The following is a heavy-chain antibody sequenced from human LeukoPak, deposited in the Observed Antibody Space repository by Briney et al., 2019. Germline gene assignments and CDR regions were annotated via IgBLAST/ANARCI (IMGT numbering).Heavy chain of an antibody. V-gene: IGHV3-21*01. D-gene: IGHD5-18*01. CDR3: ARDGNGVTVY. Sequence: GGSLKLSCAASGFTFSSYSMNWVRQAPGKGLEWVSSISSSSSYIYYADSVKGRFTISRDNAKNSLYLQMNSLRAEDTAVYYCARDGNGVTVYWGQGTLVTVSS. CDR1: GFTFSSYS. J-gene: IGHJ4*02. CDR2: ISSSSSYI.